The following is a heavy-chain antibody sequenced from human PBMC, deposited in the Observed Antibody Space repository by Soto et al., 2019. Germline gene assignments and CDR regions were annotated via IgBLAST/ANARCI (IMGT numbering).Heavy chain of an antibody. D-gene: IGHD3-3*01. Sequence: QVQLVQSGAEVKKPGASVKVSCKASGYTFTSYGISWVRQAPGQGLEWMGWISAYNGNTNYAQKLQGRVTMTTDTSTSTAYMELRSLRSDDTAVYYCARDSPAPDYDFWRENTIFDYWGQGTLVTVAS. CDR2: ISAYNGNT. CDR1: GYTFTSYG. J-gene: IGHJ4*02. CDR3: ARDSPAPDYDFWRENTIFDY. V-gene: IGHV1-18*01.